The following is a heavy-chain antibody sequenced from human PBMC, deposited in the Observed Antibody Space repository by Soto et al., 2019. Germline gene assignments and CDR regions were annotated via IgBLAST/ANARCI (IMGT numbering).Heavy chain of an antibody. V-gene: IGHV3-74*01. Sequence: GGSLRLSCADSGIICSRYVMNLVRQTPGKGLEWVSRITSDGTSTTYADSVKGRFTISRDNAKNTLYLQMDSLGADDTALYYCRVWIGELSTDYWGQGTLVTVSS. D-gene: IGHD3-10*01. J-gene: IGHJ4*02. CDR2: ITSDGTST. CDR1: GIICSRYV. CDR3: RVWIGELSTDY.